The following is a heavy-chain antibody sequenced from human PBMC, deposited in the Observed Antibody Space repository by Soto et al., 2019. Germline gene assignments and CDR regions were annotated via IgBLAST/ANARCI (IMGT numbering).Heavy chain of an antibody. CDR1: GFIFANAW. D-gene: IGHD6-13*01. CDR2: LKSKYVGGTT. V-gene: IGHV3-15*07. J-gene: IGHJ5*01. Sequence: GGSLRLSCVGSGFIFANAWMNWVRQAPGKGLEWVGRLKSKYVGGTTDYAAPVKGRFTISRDDSKNTLYLQMDSLKIEDTAIYYCTTIIGQSAAGGSWGRGTLVTVSS. CDR3: TTIIGQSAAGGS.